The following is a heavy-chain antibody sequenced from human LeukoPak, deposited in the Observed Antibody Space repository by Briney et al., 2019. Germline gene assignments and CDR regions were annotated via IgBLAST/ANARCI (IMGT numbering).Heavy chain of an antibody. J-gene: IGHJ4*02. Sequence: SVKVSCKASGGTFSSYGISWVRQAPGQGLEWMGGIIPIFGTTNYAQKFQGRVTITADESTSTAYMELSSLRSEDTAVYYCARSHRVVVPAAIPGGAFDYWGQGTLVTVSS. V-gene: IGHV1-69*13. D-gene: IGHD2-2*02. CDR2: IIPIFGTT. CDR1: GGTFSSYG. CDR3: ARSHRVVVPAAIPGGAFDY.